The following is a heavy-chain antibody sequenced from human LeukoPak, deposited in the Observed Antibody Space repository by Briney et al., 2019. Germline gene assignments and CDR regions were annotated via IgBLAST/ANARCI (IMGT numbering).Heavy chain of an antibody. V-gene: IGHV3-30*18. CDR1: GSTFSSYG. CDR2: ISYDGSNK. Sequence: GGSLRLSCAASGSTFSSYGMPWVRQAPGKGLEWVAVISYDGSNKYYADSVKGRFTISRDNSKNTLYLQMNSLRAEDTAVYYCAKDLDYWGQGTLVTVSS. CDR3: AKDLDY. J-gene: IGHJ4*02.